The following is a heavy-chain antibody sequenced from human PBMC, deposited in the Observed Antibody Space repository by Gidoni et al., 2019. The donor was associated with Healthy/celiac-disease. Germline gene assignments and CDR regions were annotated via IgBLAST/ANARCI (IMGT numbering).Heavy chain of an antibody. CDR1: GGTFSSYA. J-gene: IGHJ6*02. V-gene: IGHV1-69*01. CDR3: ARVKGSSWYGEWDGMDV. CDR2: IIPIFGPA. D-gene: IGHD6-13*01. Sequence: QVQLVQSGAEVKKPGSSVKVSCKASGGTFSSYAISWVRQAPGQGLEWMGGIIPIFGPANYAQKFQGRVTITADESTSTAYMELSSLRSEDTAVYYCARVKGSSWYGEWDGMDVWGQGTTVTVSS.